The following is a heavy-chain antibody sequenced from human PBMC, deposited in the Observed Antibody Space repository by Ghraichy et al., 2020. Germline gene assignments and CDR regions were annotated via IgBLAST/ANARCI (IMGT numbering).Heavy chain of an antibody. CDR1: GFTFSSYS. J-gene: IGHJ3*02. D-gene: IGHD6-19*01. Sequence: GGSLRLSCAASGFTFSSYSMNWVRQAPGKGLEWVSYISSSSTIYYADSVKGRFTISRDNAKNSLYLQMNSLRDEDTAVYYCARRMTKARIAVVLDGFDIWGQGTMVTVSS. V-gene: IGHV3-48*02. CDR2: ISSSSTI. CDR3: ARRMTKARIAVVLDGFDI.